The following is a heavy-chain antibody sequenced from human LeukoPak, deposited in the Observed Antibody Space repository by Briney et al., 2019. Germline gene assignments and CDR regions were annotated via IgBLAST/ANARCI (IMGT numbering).Heavy chain of an antibody. J-gene: IGHJ4*02. Sequence: PSETLSLTCTVSGGSISSSSYYWGWIRQPPGKGLEWIGSNSGSTYYNPSLKSRVTISVDTSKNQFSLKLSSVTAADTAVYYCASLGPGYYYDSSGYFDYWGQGTLVTVSS. D-gene: IGHD3-22*01. CDR2: NSGST. CDR1: GGSISSSSYY. V-gene: IGHV4-39*01. CDR3: ASLGPGYYYDSSGYFDY.